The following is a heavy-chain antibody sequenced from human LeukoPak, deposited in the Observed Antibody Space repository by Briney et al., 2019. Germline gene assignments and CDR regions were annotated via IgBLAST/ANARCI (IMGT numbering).Heavy chain of an antibody. D-gene: IGHD1-26*01. Sequence: GGSLRLSCAASGFTFSSYSMNWVRQAPGKGLEWVSSISSSSSYIYYADSVKGRFTISRDNAKNSLYLQMNSLRAEDTAVYYCARAQSGSYYPPWFDPWGQGTLVTVSS. J-gene: IGHJ5*02. V-gene: IGHV3-21*01. CDR2: ISSSSSYI. CDR3: ARAQSGSYYPPWFDP. CDR1: GFTFSSYS.